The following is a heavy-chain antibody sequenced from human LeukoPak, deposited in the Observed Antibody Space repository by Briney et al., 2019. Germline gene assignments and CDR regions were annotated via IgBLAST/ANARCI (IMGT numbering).Heavy chain of an antibody. CDR2: ISRGSSSI. Sequence: GGSLRLSCAASGFYFSNYNMNWVRQAPGKGLEWLSYISRGSSSIYYADSVKGRFTISRDNAKNSLYLQMNSLRAEDTAVYYCARVWVWDSGMNNDYWGQGTLVTVSS. J-gene: IGHJ4*02. D-gene: IGHD3-10*01. CDR1: GFYFSNYN. V-gene: IGHV3-48*04. CDR3: ARVWVWDSGMNNDY.